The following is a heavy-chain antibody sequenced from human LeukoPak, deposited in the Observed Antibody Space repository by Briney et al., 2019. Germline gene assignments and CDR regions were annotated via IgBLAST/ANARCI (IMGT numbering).Heavy chain of an antibody. J-gene: IGHJ4*02. Sequence: ASVKVSCKASGYTFTSYGISWVRQAPGQGLEWMGWISAYNGNTNYAQKPQGRVTMTTDTSTSTAYMELRSLRSDDTAVYCCARVDDSSGYSYYFDYWGQGTLVTVSS. D-gene: IGHD3-22*01. V-gene: IGHV1-18*01. CDR1: GYTFTSYG. CDR2: ISAYNGNT. CDR3: ARVDDSSGYSYYFDY.